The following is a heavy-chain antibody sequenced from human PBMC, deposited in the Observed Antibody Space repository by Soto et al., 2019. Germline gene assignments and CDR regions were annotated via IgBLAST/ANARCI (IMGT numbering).Heavy chain of an antibody. J-gene: IGHJ5*02. V-gene: IGHV1-18*01. Sequence: ASGKVSCKASGYTFTSYGISWVRQAPGQGLEWMGWISAYNGNTNYAQKLQGRVTMTTDTSTSTAYMELRSLRSDDTAVYYCARGAYDFWSGYHTGWFDPWGQGTLVTVSS. D-gene: IGHD3-3*01. CDR2: ISAYNGNT. CDR1: GYTFTSYG. CDR3: ARGAYDFWSGYHTGWFDP.